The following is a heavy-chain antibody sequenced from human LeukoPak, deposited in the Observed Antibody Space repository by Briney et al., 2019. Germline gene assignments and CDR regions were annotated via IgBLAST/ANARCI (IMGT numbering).Heavy chain of an antibody. CDR2: IKQDGGDK. V-gene: IGHV3-7*01. CDR3: VRDWGYSNYGDY. CDR1: GFTFSSYW. D-gene: IGHD4-11*01. J-gene: IGHJ4*02. Sequence: GGSLRLSCAASGFTFSSYWMSWVRQAPGKGLEWVAIIKQDGGDKYYVDSVRGRFTIARDNAKNSLYLQMNSLRAEDTAVYYCVRDWGYSNYGDYWGQGTLVTVSS.